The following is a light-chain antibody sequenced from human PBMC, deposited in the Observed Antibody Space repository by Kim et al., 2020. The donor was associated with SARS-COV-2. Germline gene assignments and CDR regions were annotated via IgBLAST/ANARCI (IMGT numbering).Light chain of an antibody. CDR3: QQSYSTPHIT. CDR1: QSIGDY. CDR2: AAS. J-gene: IGKJ5*01. V-gene: IGKV1-39*01. Sequence: SVGDRGTITCRASQSIGDYLNWYQHRPGKAPKLLIHAASSLQSDVPSRFSGSGSGTDFTLTISGLQPEDFTTYFCQQSYSTPHITFGPGTRLEIK.